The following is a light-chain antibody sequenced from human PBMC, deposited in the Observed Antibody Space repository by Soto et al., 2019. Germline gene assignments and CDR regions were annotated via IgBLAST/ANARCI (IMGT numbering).Light chain of an antibody. Sequence: QSALTQPASVSGTPGQSITVSCIGTSSDIGRYNYVSWYQQHPGRAPKLIIRDVSSRPSGVPPRFSGSKSGNSASLTISGLQVEDEAYYFCSSYASSNAQLFGGGTQLTVL. CDR3: SSYASSNAQL. CDR1: SSDIGRYNY. CDR2: DVS. V-gene: IGLV2-14*03. J-gene: IGLJ2*01.